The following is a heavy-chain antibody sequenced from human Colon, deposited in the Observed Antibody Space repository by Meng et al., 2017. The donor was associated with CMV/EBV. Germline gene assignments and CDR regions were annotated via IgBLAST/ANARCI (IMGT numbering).Heavy chain of an antibody. D-gene: IGHD3-9*01. V-gene: IGHV1-69*10. CDR2: ITPILGIT. CDR3: ARDGDDILTGYYAH. CDR1: GGTFSSYT. Sequence: SVKVSCKASGGTFSSYTISWVRQAPGQGLEWMGRITPILGITNYAQKFQGRVTITSDKSTSTTYMEVSSLRSEDTAMYYCARDGDDILTGYYAHWGQGTLVTVSS. J-gene: IGHJ4*02.